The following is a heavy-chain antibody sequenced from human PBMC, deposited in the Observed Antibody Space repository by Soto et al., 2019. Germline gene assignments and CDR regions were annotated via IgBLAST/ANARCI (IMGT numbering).Heavy chain of an antibody. CDR2: TSDDGSNK. J-gene: IGHJ2*01. V-gene: IGHV3-30*18. Sequence: GGSLRLSCAASGFTFSSYGMHWVRQAPGKGLEWVAVTSDDGSNKYYADSVKGRFTISRDNSKNTLYLQMNSLRAEDTAVYYCAKGEVWYFDLWGRGTLVTVSS. CDR1: GFTFSSYG. CDR3: AKGEVWYFDL.